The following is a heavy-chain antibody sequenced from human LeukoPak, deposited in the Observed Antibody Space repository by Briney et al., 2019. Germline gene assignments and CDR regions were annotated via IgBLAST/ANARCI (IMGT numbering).Heavy chain of an antibody. V-gene: IGHV3-53*01. Sequence: GGSLRLSCAASGFTVSSNYMSWVRQAPGKGLEWVSVIYSGGSTYYADSVKGRFTISRDNSKNTLYLQMNSLRAEDTAVYYCARWFGYYGSGSYYKELYWYFDLWGRGTLVTVSS. D-gene: IGHD3-10*01. CDR2: IYSGGST. J-gene: IGHJ2*01. CDR1: GFTVSSNY. CDR3: ARWFGYYGSGSYYKELYWYFDL.